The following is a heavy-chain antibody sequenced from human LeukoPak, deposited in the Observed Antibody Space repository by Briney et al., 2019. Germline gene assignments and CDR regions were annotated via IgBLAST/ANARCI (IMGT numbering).Heavy chain of an antibody. CDR2: ISAYNGNT. D-gene: IGHD2-15*01. V-gene: IGHV1-18*01. Sequence: GASVKVSCKASGYTFTSHGISWVRQAPGQGLEWMGWISAYNGNTNYAQEVQGRVTMTTDTSTSIVYMELRSLRSDDTAVYYCARGGCNGGTCYLDYWGQGTLVTVSS. J-gene: IGHJ4*02. CDR3: ARGGCNGGTCYLDY. CDR1: GYTFTSHG.